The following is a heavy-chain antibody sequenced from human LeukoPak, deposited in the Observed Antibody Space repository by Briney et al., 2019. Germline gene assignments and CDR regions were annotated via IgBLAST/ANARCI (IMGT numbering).Heavy chain of an antibody. J-gene: IGHJ6*02. CDR2: ISGSGGST. Sequence: GGSPRLSCAASGFTFSSYAMSWVRQAPGKGLEWVSAISGSGGSTYYADSVKGRFTISRDNSKNTLYLQMNSLRAEDTAVYYCARDFRDFWSGFAVYYYYYGMDVWGQGTTVTVSS. D-gene: IGHD3-3*01. CDR3: ARDFRDFWSGFAVYYYYYGMDV. CDR1: GFTFSSYA. V-gene: IGHV3-23*01.